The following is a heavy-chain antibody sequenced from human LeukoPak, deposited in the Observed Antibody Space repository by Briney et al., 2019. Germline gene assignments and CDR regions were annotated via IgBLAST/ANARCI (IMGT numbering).Heavy chain of an antibody. D-gene: IGHD6-19*01. V-gene: IGHV1-2*02. J-gene: IGHJ4*02. Sequence: ASVKVSCKASGYTFTGYYMHWVRQAPGQGLEWMGWINPNSGGTNYAQKFQARVTMTRDTSISTAYMELSRLRSDDTAVYYCARVLFYSSGNKSNRVDYWGQGTLVTVSS. CDR3: ARVLFYSSGNKSNRVDY. CDR2: INPNSGGT. CDR1: GYTFTGYY.